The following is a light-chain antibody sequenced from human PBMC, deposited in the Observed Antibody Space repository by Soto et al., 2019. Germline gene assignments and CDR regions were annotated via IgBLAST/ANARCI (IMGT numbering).Light chain of an antibody. CDR2: GAS. V-gene: IGKV3-20*01. CDR3: HQYGSSPT. J-gene: IGKJ2*01. Sequence: EIVLTQSPGTLSLSPGERATLSCRASQSVSSSYLAWYQQKPGQAPRLLIYGASSRATGIPDRFSGSGFGTDFTITISRLEPEDFAVYYCHQYGSSPTFGQGTKLEIK. CDR1: QSVSSSY.